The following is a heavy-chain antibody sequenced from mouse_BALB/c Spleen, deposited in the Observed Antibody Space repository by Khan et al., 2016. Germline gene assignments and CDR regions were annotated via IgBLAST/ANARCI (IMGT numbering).Heavy chain of an antibody. Sequence: EVELVESGGGLVQPGGSLRLSCTTSGFTFTDYYMSWVRQPPGEALEWLGFVRNKANGYTTEYSASVKGRFTISRDNSQSILYLQMNTLRAEDSANYYCASDFNDGYYGYFDVWGAGTTVTVSS. V-gene: IGHV7-3*02. CDR2: VRNKANGYTT. J-gene: IGHJ1*01. D-gene: IGHD2-3*01. CDR1: GFTFTDYY. CDR3: ASDFNDGYYGYFDV.